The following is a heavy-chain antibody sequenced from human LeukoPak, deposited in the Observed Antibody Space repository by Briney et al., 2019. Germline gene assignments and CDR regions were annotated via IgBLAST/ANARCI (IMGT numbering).Heavy chain of an antibody. D-gene: IGHD2-2*01. Sequence: SETLSLTCTVSGGSISTYYWSWIRQPPGKGLEWIGYIFYSGSTNYNPSLKSRVTISLDTSKNQFSLKLISVTAADTAVYYCARDRYCVSTNCPYDCWGQGTPVTVSS. CDR3: ARDRYCVSTNCPYDC. J-gene: IGHJ4*02. CDR2: IFYSGST. CDR1: GGSISTYY. V-gene: IGHV4-59*01.